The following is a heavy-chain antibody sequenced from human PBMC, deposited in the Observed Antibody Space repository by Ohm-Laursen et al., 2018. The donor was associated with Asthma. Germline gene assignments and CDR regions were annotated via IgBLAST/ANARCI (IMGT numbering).Heavy chain of an antibody. Sequence: SLRLSCAASGFTFSGYWVQWVRQAPGKGLVWVSRINSDGSSTTYADSVRGRFTISRDNAKNTLYLQINSLRAEDTAVYYCARDYYCSGAYWGQGTLVTVSS. CDR2: INSDGSST. CDR1: GFTFSGYW. V-gene: IGHV3-74*01. D-gene: IGHD3-10*01. J-gene: IGHJ4*02. CDR3: ARDYYCSGAY.